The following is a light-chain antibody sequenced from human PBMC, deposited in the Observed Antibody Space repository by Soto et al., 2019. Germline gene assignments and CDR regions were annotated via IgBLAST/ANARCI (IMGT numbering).Light chain of an antibody. CDR1: QSVSTN. CDR2: GAS. Sequence: EIVMTQSPATLSVSPGERATISCRASQSVSTNLAWYQQKPAQAPRLLIYGASTRATGIPGRFSGSGSETEFTLTISSLQSEDFAVYYCQQYNSWPPITFGQGTRLEIK. V-gene: IGKV3-15*01. J-gene: IGKJ5*01. CDR3: QQYNSWPPIT.